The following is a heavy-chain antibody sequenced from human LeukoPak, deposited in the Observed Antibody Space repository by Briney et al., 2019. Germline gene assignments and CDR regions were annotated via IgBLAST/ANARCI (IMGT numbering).Heavy chain of an antibody. D-gene: IGHD3-3*01. CDR1: GYTFTGYY. V-gene: IGHV1-2*06. CDR2: INPNSGGT. CDR3: ARYRRFSDRHPAKIWVDP. J-gene: IGHJ5*02. Sequence: ASVKVSCKASGYTFTGYYMHWVRQAPGQGLEWMGRINPNSGGTNYAQKFQGRVTMTRDTSISTAYMELSRLRSDDTAVYYCARYRRFSDRHPAKIWVDPWGQGTLVTVSS.